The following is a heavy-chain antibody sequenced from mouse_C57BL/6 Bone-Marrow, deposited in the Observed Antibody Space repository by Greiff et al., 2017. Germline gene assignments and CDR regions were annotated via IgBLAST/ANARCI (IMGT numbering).Heavy chain of an antibody. CDR1: GYTFTSYN. V-gene: IGHV1-12*01. D-gene: IGHD2-5*01. Sequence: QVQLKESGAELVRPGASVKMSCKASGYTFTSYNMHWVKQTPRQGLEWIGAIYPGNGDTSYNQKFKGKATLTVDKSSSTAYMQLSSLTSEDSAVYFCAREEGYSNHWYFDVWGTGTTVTVSS. J-gene: IGHJ1*03. CDR2: IYPGNGDT. CDR3: AREEGYSNHWYFDV.